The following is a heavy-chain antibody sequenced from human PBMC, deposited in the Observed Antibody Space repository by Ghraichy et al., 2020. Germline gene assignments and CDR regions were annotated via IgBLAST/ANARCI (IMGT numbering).Heavy chain of an antibody. D-gene: IGHD2-21*01. CDR3: AKRAYCGGDCRYFDC. J-gene: IGHJ4*02. CDR1: GFTFSSYG. Sequence: GGSLRLSCAASGFTFSSYGMNWVRQAPGKGLEWVSGISGSGDNTYYADSVKGRFTISRDNSKNTLYLQMISLRAEDTAVYYCAKRAYCGGDCRYFDCWGQGTLVTVSS. V-gene: IGHV3-23*01. CDR2: ISGSGDNT.